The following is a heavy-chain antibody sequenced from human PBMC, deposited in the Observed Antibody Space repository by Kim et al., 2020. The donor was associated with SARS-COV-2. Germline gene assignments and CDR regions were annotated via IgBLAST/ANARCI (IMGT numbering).Heavy chain of an antibody. CDR3: ARGRSSSWYGYFQH. J-gene: IGHJ1*01. Sequence: PAITSRVTLSGDTSKHQFSRKLSSVTAADTAVYYCARGRSSSWYGYFQHWGQGTLVTVSS. D-gene: IGHD6-13*01. V-gene: IGHV4-34*01.